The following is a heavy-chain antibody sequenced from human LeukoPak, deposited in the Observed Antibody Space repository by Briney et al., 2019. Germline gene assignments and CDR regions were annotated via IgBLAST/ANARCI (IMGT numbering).Heavy chain of an antibody. V-gene: IGHV4-61*02. CDR2: IYTSGST. Sequence: PSETLSLTCTVSGGSISSGSYYWSWIRQPAGKGLEWIGRIYTSGSTNYNPSLKSRVTISVDTSKNQFSLKLSSVTAADTAVYYCASIKSTRVSGVKEWGYYYYYMDVWGKGTTVTVSS. CDR3: ASIKSTRVSGVKEWGYYYYYMDV. J-gene: IGHJ6*03. CDR1: GGSISSGSYY. D-gene: IGHD1-26*01.